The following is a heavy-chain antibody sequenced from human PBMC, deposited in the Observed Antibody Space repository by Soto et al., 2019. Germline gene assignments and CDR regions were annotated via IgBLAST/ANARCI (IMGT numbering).Heavy chain of an antibody. CDR1: GFTFSNYW. V-gene: IGHV3-74*01. D-gene: IGHD3-22*01. CDR3: ARPTYYYDSSGPPAY. Sequence: GGSLRLSCAASGFTFSNYWMHWARQAPGKGLVWISRINDQGGSPTYADSVKGRFTISRDNVKNTLYLQMSSLRAEDTAVYYCARPTYYYDSSGPPAYWGQGTLVTVSS. CDR2: INDQGGSP. J-gene: IGHJ4*02.